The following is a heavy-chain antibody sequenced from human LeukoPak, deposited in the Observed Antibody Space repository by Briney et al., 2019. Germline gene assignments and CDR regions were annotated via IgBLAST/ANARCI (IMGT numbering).Heavy chain of an antibody. CDR3: ARDHYYGSGNNWIDA. Sequence: PGGSLRLSCAASGFTFIDYVVNWARQAPGKGLQWVAFITYSDGTTYYADSVKGRFTITRDNANNSLYLQMESLRVEDTAVYYCARDHYYGSGNNWIDAWGQRTLVTVSS. CDR1: GFTFIDYV. V-gene: IGHV3-48*03. J-gene: IGHJ5*02. D-gene: IGHD3-10*01. CDR2: ITYSDGTT.